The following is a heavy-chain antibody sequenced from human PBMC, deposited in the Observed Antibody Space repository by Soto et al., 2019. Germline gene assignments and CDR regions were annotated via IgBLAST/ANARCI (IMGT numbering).Heavy chain of an antibody. CDR1: GYSISTYW. D-gene: IGHD5-18*01. CDR3: AALDTAMVKTAGY. Sequence: EVQLVESGGGLVQPGGSLILSCAASGYSISTYWMSWVRQAPGKGLEWVANVKQDGSEEYYVDSVKGRFTISRDNAKNSLYLQMNSLRAEDTAVYDCAALDTAMVKTAGYWGQGTLVTVS. J-gene: IGHJ4*02. CDR2: VKQDGSEE. V-gene: IGHV3-7*01.